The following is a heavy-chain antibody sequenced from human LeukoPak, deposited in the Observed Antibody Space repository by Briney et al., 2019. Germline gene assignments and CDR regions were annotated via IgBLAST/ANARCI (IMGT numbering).Heavy chain of an antibody. V-gene: IGHV1-69*05. CDR2: IIPIFGTA. D-gene: IGHD6-6*01. CDR1: GGNFSSYA. CDR3: ARLNAARFWFDP. J-gene: IGHJ5*02. Sequence: SVKVSCKASGGNFSSYAISWVRQAPGQGLEWMGGIIPIFGTANYAQKFQGRVTITTDESTSTAYMELSSLRSEDTAVYYCARLNAARFWFDPWGQGTLVTVSS.